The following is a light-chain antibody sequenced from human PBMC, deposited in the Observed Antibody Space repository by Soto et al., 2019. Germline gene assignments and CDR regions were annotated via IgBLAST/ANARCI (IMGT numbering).Light chain of an antibody. J-gene: IGLJ2*01. CDR1: SSDVGSYNY. CDR2: EVR. V-gene: IGLV2-14*01. CDR3: SSYTTSTTQV. Sequence: QSVLTQPASVSGSPGQSITISCTGTSSDVGSYNYVSWYQQHPGKAPKLMIYEVRNRPSGVSDRFSGSKSGKTASLTIFGLQAEDAADYYCSSYTTSTTQVFGGGTKLTVL.